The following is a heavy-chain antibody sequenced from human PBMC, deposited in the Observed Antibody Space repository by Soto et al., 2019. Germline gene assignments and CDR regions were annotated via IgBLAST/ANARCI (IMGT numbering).Heavy chain of an antibody. CDR3: ASGGYSDSSGYYWSSPAYYGMDV. D-gene: IGHD3-22*01. J-gene: IGHJ6*02. CDR1: GFTFSSYS. V-gene: IGHV3-21*01. Sequence: EVQLVESGGGLVKPGGSLRLSCAASGFTFSSYSMNWVRQAPGKGLEWVSSISSSSSYIYYADSVKGRFTISRDNAKNSLYLQMNSLRAEDTAVYYCASGGYSDSSGYYWSSPAYYGMDVWGQGTTVTVSS. CDR2: ISSSSSYI.